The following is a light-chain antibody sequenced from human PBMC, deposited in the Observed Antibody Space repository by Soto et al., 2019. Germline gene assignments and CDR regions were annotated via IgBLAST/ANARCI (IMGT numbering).Light chain of an antibody. CDR2: DAS. J-gene: IGKJ1*01. CDR3: QPRSNGPWT. V-gene: IGKV3-11*01. CDR1: QSVSSY. Sequence: EIVLTQSPATLSLSPGERATLSCRASQSVSSYLAWYQQKPGQAPRLLIYDASNRATGIPARFSGSGSGTDFTLTISSLEPEEFAVYYWQPRSNGPWTFGQGTKV.